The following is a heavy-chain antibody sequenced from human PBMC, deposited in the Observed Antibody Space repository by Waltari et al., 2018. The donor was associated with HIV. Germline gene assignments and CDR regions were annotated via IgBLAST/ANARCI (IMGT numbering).Heavy chain of an antibody. CDR2: IAISSPTYI. Sequence: DVQLVESGGGLVKPGGSLRLSCAASGFTFRSYIMTWVRQAPGKGLVWVASIAISSPTYIYYADSVRCLFTISRDNAKNSLYLQMNNLRAEDTAVYYCAGEMATVYVDYWGQGTLVTVSS. D-gene: IGHD5-12*01. CDR1: GFTFRSYI. V-gene: IGHV3-21*01. J-gene: IGHJ4*02. CDR3: AGEMATVYVDY.